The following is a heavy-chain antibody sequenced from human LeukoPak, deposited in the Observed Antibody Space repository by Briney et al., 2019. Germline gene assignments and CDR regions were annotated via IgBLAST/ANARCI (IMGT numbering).Heavy chain of an antibody. CDR1: GASISSSTYY. D-gene: IGHD6-19*01. CDR2: TYYSSST. CDR3: ATPGRIAVAGQFDY. J-gene: IGHJ4*02. V-gene: IGHV4-39*01. Sequence: PSETLSLTCTVSGASISSSTYYWGWIRQPPGEGLEWTGYTYYSSSTYYNPSLKSRVTISVDTSKNQFSLMLNSVTAADTAVYYCATPGRIAVAGQFDYWGQGTLVTVSS.